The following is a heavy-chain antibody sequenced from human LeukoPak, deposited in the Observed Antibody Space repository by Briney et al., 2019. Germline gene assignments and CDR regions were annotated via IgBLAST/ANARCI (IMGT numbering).Heavy chain of an antibody. J-gene: IGHJ2*01. Sequence: PSEPLSLTCTVSGGSISSGGYYWSWIRQHPGKGLEWIGYIYYSGSTYYNPSLKSRVTISVDTSKNQFSLKLGSVTAADTAVYYCARDRYTVVSWYFDLWGRGTLVTGYS. CDR3: ARDRYTVVSWYFDL. CDR2: IYYSGST. CDR1: GGSISSGGYY. V-gene: IGHV4-31*03. D-gene: IGHD4-23*01.